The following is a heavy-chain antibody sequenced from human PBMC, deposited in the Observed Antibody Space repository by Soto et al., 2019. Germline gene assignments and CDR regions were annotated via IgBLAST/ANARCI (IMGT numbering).Heavy chain of an antibody. CDR3: ARDRAPGWAFYYGMDV. CDR1: GYTFTSYA. Sequence: ASVKVSCKASGYTFTSYAMHWVRQAPGQRLEWMGWINAGNGNTKYSQKFQGRVTITWDTSASTAYMELSSLRSEDTAVYYCARDRAPGWAFYYGMDVWGQGTAVTVSS. CDR2: INAGNGNT. V-gene: IGHV1-3*01. J-gene: IGHJ6*02. D-gene: IGHD1-26*01.